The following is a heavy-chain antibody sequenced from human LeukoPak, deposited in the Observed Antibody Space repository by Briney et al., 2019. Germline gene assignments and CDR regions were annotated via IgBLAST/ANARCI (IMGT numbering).Heavy chain of an antibody. J-gene: IGHJ5*02. Sequence: PSETLSLTCTVSGGSITSDCYWDWIRQPPGKGLEWIGGIYYSGTTYYNPSLKSRVTISVDTSKNQFSLKLSSVTAADTAVYYCARWFGEYVLRWFDPWGQGTLVTVSS. CDR2: IYYSGTT. CDR1: GGSITSDCY. D-gene: IGHD3-10*01. V-gene: IGHV4-39*01. CDR3: ARWFGEYVLRWFDP.